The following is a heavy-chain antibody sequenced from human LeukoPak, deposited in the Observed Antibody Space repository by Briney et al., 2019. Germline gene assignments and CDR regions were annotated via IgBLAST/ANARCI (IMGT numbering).Heavy chain of an antibody. CDR1: RFTFSSYW. V-gene: IGHV3-74*01. J-gene: IGHJ4*02. Sequence: PGGSLRLSCAASRFTFSSYWMHWVRQAPGKGLVWVSRINSDGSSTSYADSVKGRFTISRDNAMNTLYLQMNSLRAEDTAVYYCVRDHYYGSGSYFDYWGQGTLVTVSS. CDR3: VRDHYYGSGSYFDY. D-gene: IGHD3-10*01. CDR2: INSDGSST.